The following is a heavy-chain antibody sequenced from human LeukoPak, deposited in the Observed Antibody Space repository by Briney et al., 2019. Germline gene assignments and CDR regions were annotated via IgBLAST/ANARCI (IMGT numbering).Heavy chain of an antibody. J-gene: IGHJ4*02. CDR2: INHSGST. Sequence: SETLSLTCAVYGGSFSGYYWSWIRQPPGKGLEWIGEINHSGSTNYNPSLKSRVTISVDTSKNQFSLKLSSVTAADTAVYYCARVKSYDILTGYYGYFDYWGQGTLVTVSS. CDR1: GGSFSGYY. V-gene: IGHV4-34*01. CDR3: ARVKSYDILTGYYGYFDY. D-gene: IGHD3-9*01.